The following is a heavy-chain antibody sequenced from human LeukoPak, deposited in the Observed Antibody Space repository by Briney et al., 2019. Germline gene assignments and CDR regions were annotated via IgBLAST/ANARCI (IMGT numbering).Heavy chain of an antibody. Sequence: PSETLSLTCAVYGGSFSGYYWSWIRQPPGKGLEWIGEINHSGSTNYNPSLKSRVTISVDTSKNQFSLKLSSVTAADTAVYYCARGPMGIYSSSWYEKKLFDYWGQGTLVTVSS. D-gene: IGHD6-13*01. CDR1: GGSFSGYY. J-gene: IGHJ4*02. CDR2: INHSGST. CDR3: ARGPMGIYSSSWYEKKLFDY. V-gene: IGHV4-34*01.